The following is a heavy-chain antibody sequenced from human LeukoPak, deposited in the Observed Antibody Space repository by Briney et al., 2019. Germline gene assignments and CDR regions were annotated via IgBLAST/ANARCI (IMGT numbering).Heavy chain of an antibody. CDR3: ARILSAY. CDR2: THPGDSTT. D-gene: IGHD6-19*01. Sequence: GESLKISCKGPGFNFTNYWIDRVRQMPGEGLEWMGITHPGDSTTRYSPSFQGQVTISADKSINTAYLQWSSLRASDTDKDYCARILSAYWGQGTLVTVSS. CDR1: GFNFTNYW. V-gene: IGHV5-51*01. J-gene: IGHJ4*02.